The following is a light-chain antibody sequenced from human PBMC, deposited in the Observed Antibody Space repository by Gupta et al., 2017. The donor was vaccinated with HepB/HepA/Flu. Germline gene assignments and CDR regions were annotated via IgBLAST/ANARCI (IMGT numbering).Light chain of an antibody. CDR1: QSLLHSNGYNY. V-gene: IGKV2-28*01. CDR2: LGS. CDR3: TQTLQTPWT. J-gene: IGKJ1*01. Sequence: DIVMTQSPLSLPVTPGEPASISCRSSQSLLHSNGYNYLDWYLQKPGQSPQLLIYLGSNRASGVPYRFSGSGSGTDFTLKISRVETEDVGLYYCTQTLQTPWTFGQGTKVEIK.